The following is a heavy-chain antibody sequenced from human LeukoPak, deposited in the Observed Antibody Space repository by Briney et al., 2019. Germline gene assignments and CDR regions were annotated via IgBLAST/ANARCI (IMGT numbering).Heavy chain of an antibody. Sequence: ASVKVSCKPSGYTFTGYYIHWVRQAPGKGLEWMGGFDPEDGETIYAQKFQGRVTMTEDTSTDTAYMELSSLRSEDTAVYYCATSRWLVLGDWFDPWGQGTLVTVSS. J-gene: IGHJ5*02. CDR2: FDPEDGET. CDR1: GYTFTGYY. V-gene: IGHV1-24*01. CDR3: ATSRWLVLGDWFDP. D-gene: IGHD6-19*01.